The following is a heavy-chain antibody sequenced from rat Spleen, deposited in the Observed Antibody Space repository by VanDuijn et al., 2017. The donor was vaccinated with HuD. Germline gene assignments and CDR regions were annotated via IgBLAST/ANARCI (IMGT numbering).Heavy chain of an antibody. CDR3: AKKGTYYGYLYVMDA. CDR1: GFTYSNYV. J-gene: IGHJ4*01. Sequence: EVQLVESGGGLVQPGRSLKLSCVASGFTYSNYVMAWVRQAPTKGLEWVASITNTGGSTYYPDSVKGRFTFSRDNAKSTLYLQMDSLRSEDTATYYCAKKGTYYGYLYVMDAWGQGASVTVSS. V-gene: IGHV5-25*01. D-gene: IGHD1-9*01. CDR2: ITNTGGST.